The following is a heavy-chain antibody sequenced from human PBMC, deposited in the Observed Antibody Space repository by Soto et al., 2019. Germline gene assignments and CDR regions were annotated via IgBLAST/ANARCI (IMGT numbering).Heavy chain of an antibody. CDR2: ISWNSGSI. D-gene: IGHD3-16*01. CDR3: AKALHLGEVTNFDY. J-gene: IGHJ4*02. Sequence: EVQLVESGGGLVQPGRSLRLSCAASGFTFDDYAMHWVRQAPGKGLEWVSGISWNSGSIGYADSVKGRFTISRDNAKNSLYLQMNSLRAEDTGLYYCAKALHLGEVTNFDYWGQGTLVTVSS. V-gene: IGHV3-9*01. CDR1: GFTFDDYA.